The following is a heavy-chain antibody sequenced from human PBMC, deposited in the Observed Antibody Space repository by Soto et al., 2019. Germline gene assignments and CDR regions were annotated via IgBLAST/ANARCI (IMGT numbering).Heavy chain of an antibody. V-gene: IGHV1-8*01. CDR1: GYTFTSYD. D-gene: IGHD3-10*01. CDR3: ANYRTISPVAFYI. Sequence: ASVKVSCKASGYTFTSYDVNWVRQATGQGLEWIGWVDPHSNNKGYAQKFQGRVTLTRNTSISTVYMELSSLRSDDSAVYYCANYRTISPVAFYIWGQGTMVTVSS. CDR2: VDPHSNNK. J-gene: IGHJ3*02.